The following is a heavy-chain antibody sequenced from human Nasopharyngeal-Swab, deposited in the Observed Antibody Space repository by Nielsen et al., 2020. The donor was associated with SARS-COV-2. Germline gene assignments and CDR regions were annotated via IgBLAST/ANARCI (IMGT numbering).Heavy chain of an antibody. CDR3: ARVRFVGELIDAFEI. J-gene: IGHJ3*02. V-gene: IGHV3-21*01. D-gene: IGHD1-26*01. Sequence: GESLKISCAASGFTFSSYSMNWVRQAPGKGLEWVSSISSSSSYIYYADSVKGRFTISRDNAKNSLYLQMNSLRAEDTAVYYCARVRFVGELIDAFEIWGQGTMVTVSS. CDR1: GFTFSSYS. CDR2: ISSSSSYI.